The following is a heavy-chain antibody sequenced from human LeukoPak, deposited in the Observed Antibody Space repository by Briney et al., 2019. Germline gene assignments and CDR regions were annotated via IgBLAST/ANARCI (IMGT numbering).Heavy chain of an antibody. J-gene: IGHJ4*02. Sequence: AGGPLRLSCAASGFPFRIYSMHWVPQSPGKALEGVSSISKSSSYIYYAGSVKGRFTIYRDNAKNSLYLQMNSLRVEDTAVYDCASPRGNVEMATNPFDYWGQGTLVTVSS. CDR1: GFPFRIYS. CDR2: ISKSSSYI. D-gene: IGHD5-24*01. CDR3: ASPRGNVEMATNPFDY. V-gene: IGHV3-21*01.